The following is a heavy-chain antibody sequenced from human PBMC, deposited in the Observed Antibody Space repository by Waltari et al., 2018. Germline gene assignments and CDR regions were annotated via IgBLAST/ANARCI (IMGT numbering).Heavy chain of an antibody. CDR1: GHTFSSFD. CDR3: AQTGYSGYYYNI. V-gene: IGHV1-8*01. D-gene: IGHD3-10*01. J-gene: IGHJ4*02. CDR2: RNPRSENA. Sequence: QARLEQSGAEVRKPGASVKVSCKLSGHTFSSFDINWVRPAPGQGLEWMGWRNPRSENAGYGPSFKGRVSLTRNSSIYTAYMELTSLRPDDTAVYYCAQTGYSGYYYNIWGQGTLVAVSS.